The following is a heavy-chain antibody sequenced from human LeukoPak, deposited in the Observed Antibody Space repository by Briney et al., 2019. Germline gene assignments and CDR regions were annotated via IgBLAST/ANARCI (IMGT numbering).Heavy chain of an antibody. J-gene: IGHJ5*02. CDR3: ARDGISYDFWSGYQNNWFDP. CDR2: IIPIFGTA. V-gene: IGHV1-69*13. CDR1: VCTFSSYA. Sequence: SVKVSCKASVCTFSSYAISWVRQAPGQGLEWMGGIIPIFGTANYAQKFQGRVTITADESTSTAYMELSSLRSEDTAVYYCARDGISYDFWSGYQNNWFDPWGQGTLVTVSS. D-gene: IGHD3-3*01.